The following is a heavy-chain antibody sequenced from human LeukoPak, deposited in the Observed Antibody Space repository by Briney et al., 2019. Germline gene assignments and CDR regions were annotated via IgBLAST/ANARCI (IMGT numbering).Heavy chain of an antibody. CDR3: ARARLRSEDYYYYGMDV. CDR1: GFTFSSYV. J-gene: IGHJ6*02. D-gene: IGHD4-17*01. V-gene: IGHV3-30-3*01. CDR2: ISYDGSNK. Sequence: GGTLRLSCAASGFTFSSYVMYWIRQAPGKGLEWVAVISYDGSNKYYADSEKGRFTISRDNSKNTLYLQMNSLRAEDTAVYYCARARLRSEDYYYYGMDVWGQGTTVTVSS.